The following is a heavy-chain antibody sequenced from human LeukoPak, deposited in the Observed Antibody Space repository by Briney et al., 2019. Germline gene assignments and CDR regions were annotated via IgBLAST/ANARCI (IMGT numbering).Heavy chain of an antibody. CDR2: IKQDGSEK. Sequence: GGSLRLSCAASGFTLSDHWMTWVRQAPGKGLEWVAYIKQDGSEKYYVDSVKGRFTISRDNSKNSLYLQMNSLRAKDTAVYYCARGGWYFDYWGQGTLVTVSS. J-gene: IGHJ4*02. D-gene: IGHD6-19*01. V-gene: IGHV3-7*04. CDR3: ARGGWYFDY. CDR1: GFTLSDHW.